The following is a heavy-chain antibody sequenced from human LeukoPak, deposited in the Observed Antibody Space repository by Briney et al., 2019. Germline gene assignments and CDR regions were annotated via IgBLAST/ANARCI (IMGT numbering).Heavy chain of an antibody. D-gene: IGHD6-19*01. J-gene: IGHJ4*02. CDR1: GYTFTGYY. CDR2: INPSGGST. V-gene: IGHV1-46*03. Sequence: ASVRVSCKASGYTFTGYYMHWVRQAPGQGLEWMGIINPSGGSTSYAQKFQGRVTMTRDTSTSTVCMELSSLRSEDTAVYYCAREGAIIAVAGTGFDYWGQGTLVTVSS. CDR3: AREGAIIAVAGTGFDY.